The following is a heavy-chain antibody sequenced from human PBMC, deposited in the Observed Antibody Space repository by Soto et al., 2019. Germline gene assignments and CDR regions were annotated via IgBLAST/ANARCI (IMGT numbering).Heavy chain of an antibody. CDR3: ARGVVVPAAMPVHYYYYMDV. CDR1: GGSIISYY. D-gene: IGHD2-2*01. V-gene: IGHV4-59*08. Sequence: SETLSLTCTVSGGSIISYYWSWIRQPPGKGLEWIGYIYYSGSTNYNPSLKSRVTISVDTSKNQFSLKLSSVTAADTAVYYCARGVVVPAAMPVHYYYYMDVWGKGTTVTVSS. CDR2: IYYSGST. J-gene: IGHJ6*03.